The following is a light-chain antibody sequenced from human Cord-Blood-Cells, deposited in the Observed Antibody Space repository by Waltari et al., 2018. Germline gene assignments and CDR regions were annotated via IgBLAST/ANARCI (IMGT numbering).Light chain of an antibody. CDR1: KFGDKY. J-gene: IGLJ3*02. Sequence: SYELPQPPSVSVSPGQTATITCSGDKFGDKYACWYQQKPGQSPVLVIYQDSKRPSGIPGRFSGSNSGNTATLTISGTQAMDEADYYCQAWDSSTWVFGGGTKLTVL. CDR2: QDS. V-gene: IGLV3-1*01. CDR3: QAWDSSTWV.